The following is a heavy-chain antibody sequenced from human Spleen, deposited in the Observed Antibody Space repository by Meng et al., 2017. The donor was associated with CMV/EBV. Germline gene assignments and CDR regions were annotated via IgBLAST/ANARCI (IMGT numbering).Heavy chain of an antibody. CDR2: ISSSGSTI. Sequence: LSLTCAASGFTFSSYEMNWVRQAPGKGLEWVSYISSSGSTIYYADSVKGRFTISRDNAKNSLYLQMNSLRAEDTAVYYCARDRGGEAFDIWGQGTMVTVSS. D-gene: IGHD2-15*01. CDR1: GFTFSSYE. J-gene: IGHJ3*02. CDR3: ARDRGGEAFDI. V-gene: IGHV3-48*03.